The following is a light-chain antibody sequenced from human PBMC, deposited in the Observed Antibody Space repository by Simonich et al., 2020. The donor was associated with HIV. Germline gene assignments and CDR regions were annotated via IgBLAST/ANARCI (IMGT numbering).Light chain of an antibody. Sequence: EIVLTQSPGTLSLSPGERATLSCRASQSVSRSYLAWYQQKPGLAPRLLIYDASNRATGIPDRVSGSGSGTDFTLTISRLEPQDFAVYYCQQYGSSPYTFGQGTKLEIK. V-gene: IGKV3D-20*01. CDR2: DAS. J-gene: IGKJ2*01. CDR1: QSVSRSY. CDR3: QQYGSSPYT.